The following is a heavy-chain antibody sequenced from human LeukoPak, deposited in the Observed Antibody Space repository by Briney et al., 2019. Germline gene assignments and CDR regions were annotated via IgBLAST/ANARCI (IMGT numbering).Heavy chain of an antibody. Sequence: GGSLRLSCAGYGFTFSNAWMSWVRQAPGKGLEWVGRIKSKTSGCTTDYPPPVKGTFTISRDDSKNTLYLQMNSLRPEDSAVYYCTTDEYSTSWYAASDIWGHGTMVTLSS. CDR2: IKSKTSGCTT. D-gene: IGHD6-13*01. CDR3: TTDEYSTSWYAASDI. V-gene: IGHV3-15*01. CDR1: GFTFSNAW. J-gene: IGHJ3*02.